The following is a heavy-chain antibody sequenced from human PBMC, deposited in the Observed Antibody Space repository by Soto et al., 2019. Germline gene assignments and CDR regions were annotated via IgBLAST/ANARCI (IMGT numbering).Heavy chain of an antibody. V-gene: IGHV2-5*02. Sequence: QMTLKESGPKMVKPKETLTLTCTFSGFSLSTPGVGVGWIRQPPGKALEWLALIYWADDKRFSPSLRNRISITKDTSENQLVLSMTNMDPVDTATYFCSHLAGVAGSYFDFWGQGILIAVSS. D-gene: IGHD2-15*01. J-gene: IGHJ4*02. CDR2: IYWADDK. CDR1: GFSLSTPGVG. CDR3: SHLAGVAGSYFDF.